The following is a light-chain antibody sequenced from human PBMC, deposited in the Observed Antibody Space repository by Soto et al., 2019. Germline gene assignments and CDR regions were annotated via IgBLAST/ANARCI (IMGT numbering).Light chain of an antibody. Sequence: EIVMTQSPATLSVSPGERATLSCRASQSVSSNLAWYQQKPGQTPKILIYVASTRATGIPARFSGSGSGTEFTLTISSLQSEDFAVYYCQQYNGWPLTFGGGTKVEFK. J-gene: IGKJ4*01. CDR3: QQYNGWPLT. V-gene: IGKV3-15*01. CDR1: QSVSSN. CDR2: VAS.